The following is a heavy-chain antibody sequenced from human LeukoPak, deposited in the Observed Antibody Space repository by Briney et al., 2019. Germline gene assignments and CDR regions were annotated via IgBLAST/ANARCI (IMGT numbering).Heavy chain of an antibody. CDR1: GFTFSTYN. J-gene: IGHJ6*04. CDR3: ARDKNGPDV. Sequence: WGSLRLSCAASGFTFSTYNMNWVRQAPGKGLEWVSSISSSSTYIYYADSVKGRFTISRDNAKNSLDLQMNSLRAEDTAVYYCARDKNGPDVWGKGTTVTVSS. D-gene: IGHD1-1*01. V-gene: IGHV3-21*01. CDR2: ISSSSTYI.